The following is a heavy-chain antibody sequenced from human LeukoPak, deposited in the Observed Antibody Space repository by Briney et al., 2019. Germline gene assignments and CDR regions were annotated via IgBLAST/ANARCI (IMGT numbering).Heavy chain of an antibody. V-gene: IGHV1-69*13. CDR2: IIPIFGTA. J-gene: IGHJ5*02. CDR1: GGTFSSYA. D-gene: IGHD1-26*01. CDR3: ARSLVVGATYPYH. Sequence: SVKVSCKASGGTFSSYAISWVRQAPGQGLEWMGGIIPIFGTANYAQKFQGRVTITADESTSTAYMELSSLRSEDTAVYYCARSLVVGATYPYHWGQGTLVTVSS.